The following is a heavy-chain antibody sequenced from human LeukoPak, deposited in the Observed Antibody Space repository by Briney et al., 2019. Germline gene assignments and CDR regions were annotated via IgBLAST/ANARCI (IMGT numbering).Heavy chain of an antibody. CDR2: ISGDGGST. J-gene: IGHJ4*02. CDR1: GFTFDDYA. D-gene: IGHD5-18*01. V-gene: IGHV3-43*02. Sequence: PGGSLRLSCAASGFTFDDYAMHWVRQAPGKGLEWLSLISGDGGSTYYADSVKGRFTISRDNSKNSLYLQMNSLRTEDTALYYCAKDITPRGYGYGDYWGQGTLVTVSS. CDR3: AKDITPRGYGYGDY.